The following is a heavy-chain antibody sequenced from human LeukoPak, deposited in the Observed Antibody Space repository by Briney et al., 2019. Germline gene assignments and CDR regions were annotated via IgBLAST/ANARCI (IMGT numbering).Heavy chain of an antibody. CDR1: GYTFTGYY. V-gene: IGHV1-2*02. D-gene: IGHD5-18*01. CDR2: INPNRGGT. CDR3: ARGDSYGYAPYFDY. Sequence: ASVKVSCKASGYTFTGYYMYWVRQAPGQGLEWMGWINPNRGGTKFAQKFQGRVTMTRDTSISTAYMELSRLRSDDTAVDYCARGDSYGYAPYFDYWGQGTLVNVSS. J-gene: IGHJ4*02.